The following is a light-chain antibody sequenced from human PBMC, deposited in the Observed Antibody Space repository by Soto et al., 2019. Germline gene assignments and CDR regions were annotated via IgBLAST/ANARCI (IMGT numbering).Light chain of an antibody. V-gene: IGKV1-33*01. Sequence: DLELTQSPSSLSAPVGDTVTISCRASQTVSSYLNWYQQKVGQAPSLLIYDASNLEAGVPSRFRGSGSGTDFTFTISRLQPEDIATYYCQQYENLPTFGQGTRLEIK. J-gene: IGKJ5*01. CDR2: DAS. CDR3: QQYENLPT. CDR1: QTVSSY.